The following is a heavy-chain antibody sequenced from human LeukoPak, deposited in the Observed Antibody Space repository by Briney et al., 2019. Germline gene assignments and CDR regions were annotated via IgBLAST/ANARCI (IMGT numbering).Heavy chain of an antibody. Sequence: SETLSLTCIVSGGSISSSSYYWGWIRQPPGKGLEWIGYIYYSGSTYYNPSLKSRVTISVDTSKNQFSLKLSPVTAADTAVYYCARVTPPYSSSCYGTWGQGTLVTVSS. J-gene: IGHJ5*02. CDR1: GGSISSSSYY. CDR2: IYYSGST. V-gene: IGHV4-39*07. CDR3: ARVTPPYSSSCYGT. D-gene: IGHD6-13*01.